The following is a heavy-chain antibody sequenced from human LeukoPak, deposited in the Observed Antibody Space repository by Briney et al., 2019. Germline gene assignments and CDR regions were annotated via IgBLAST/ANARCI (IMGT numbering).Heavy chain of an antibody. CDR1: GGSISSSSYY. CDR3: ARLGRGPATAILDY. D-gene: IGHD2-2*02. V-gene: IGHV4-39*01. Sequence: SETLSLTCTVSGGSISSSSYYWGWIRQPPGKGLEWIGSIYYSGSTYYNPSLKSRVTISVDTSKNQFSLKLSSVTAADTAVYYCARLGRGPATAILDYWGQGTLVTVSS. CDR2: IYYSGST. J-gene: IGHJ4*02.